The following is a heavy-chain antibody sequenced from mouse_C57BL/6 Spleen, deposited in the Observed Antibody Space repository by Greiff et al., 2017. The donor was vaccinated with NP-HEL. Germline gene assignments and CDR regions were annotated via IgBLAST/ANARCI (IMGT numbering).Heavy chain of an antibody. CDR2: IYPGDGDT. Sequence: VQLQESGPELVKPGASVKISCKASGYAFSSSWMNWVKQRPGKGLEWIGRIYPGDGDTNYNGKFKGKATLTADKSSSTAYMQLSSLTSEDSAVYFCARERYYGSRTEAMDYWGQGTSVTVSS. CDR1: GYAFSSSW. D-gene: IGHD1-1*01. J-gene: IGHJ4*01. CDR3: ARERYYGSRTEAMDY. V-gene: IGHV1-82*01.